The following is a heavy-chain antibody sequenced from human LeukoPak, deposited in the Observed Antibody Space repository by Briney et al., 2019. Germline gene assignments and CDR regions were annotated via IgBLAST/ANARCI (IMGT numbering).Heavy chain of an antibody. CDR2: IYYSGST. CDR1: GGSISSYY. J-gene: IGHJ3*02. Sequence: SETLSLTCTVSGGSISSYYWSWIRQPPGKGLEWIGYIYYSGSTNYNPSLKSRVTISVDTSKNQFSLKLSSVTAADTAAYYCARQPSALYYVSSGARPHEAFDICVQWTMDTGSA. V-gene: IGHV4-59*01. CDR3: ARQPSALYYVSSGARPHEAFDI. D-gene: IGHD3-22*01.